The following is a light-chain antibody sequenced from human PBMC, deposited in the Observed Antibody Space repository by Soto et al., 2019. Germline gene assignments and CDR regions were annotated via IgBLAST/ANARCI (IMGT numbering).Light chain of an antibody. CDR3: QQYNNWHTYT. CDR1: RSVTVS. Sequence: VMVQSPSTASVSPEQRVTASCNARRSVTVSLDWYQQKPGQAPSLLILRTATTTTDVPDRFSGTGSGTDFTLTISSLQSEDFAVYFCQQYNNWHTYTFGPGTKLDIK. J-gene: IGKJ2*01. V-gene: IGKV3-15*01. CDR2: RTA.